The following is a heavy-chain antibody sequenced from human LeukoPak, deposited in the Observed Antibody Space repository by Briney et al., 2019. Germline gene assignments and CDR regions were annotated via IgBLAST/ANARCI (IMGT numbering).Heavy chain of an antibody. J-gene: IGHJ1*01. CDR1: GGSISSYY. CDR2: IYYSGNT. D-gene: IGHD4-17*01. Sequence: PSETLSLTCTVSGGSISSYYWNWIRQPPGKGLEWIGYIYYSGNTNYNPSLKSRVSISVDTSKNQFSLKLSSVTAADTALYYCARSFGDYEYFQHWGQSTLVTVSS. V-gene: IGHV4-59*08. CDR3: ARSFGDYEYFQH.